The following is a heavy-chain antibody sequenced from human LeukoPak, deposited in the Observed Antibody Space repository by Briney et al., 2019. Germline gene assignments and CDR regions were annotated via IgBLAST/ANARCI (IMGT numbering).Heavy chain of an antibody. Sequence: KAGVSLRLSCAASGFAFSDYYMSWIRQAPGKELDGVSYISISGTTINYADSVKGRFTFSRDNAKNSLYLQMNSLRAEDTAVYYCARERQYSSSPECFQHWGQGTLVTVSS. V-gene: IGHV3-11*01. J-gene: IGHJ1*01. CDR3: ARERQYSSSPECFQH. CDR1: GFAFSDYY. CDR2: ISISGTTI. D-gene: IGHD6-6*01.